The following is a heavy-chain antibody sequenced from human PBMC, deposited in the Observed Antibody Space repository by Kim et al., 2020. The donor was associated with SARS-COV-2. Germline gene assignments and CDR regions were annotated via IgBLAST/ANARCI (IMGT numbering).Heavy chain of an antibody. J-gene: IGHJ5*02. V-gene: IGHV1-18*01. Sequence: AQKLQGRVTMTTDTSTSTAYMELRSLRSDDTAVYYCAGDSSSWYNWFDPWGQGTLVTVSS. CDR3: AGDSSSWYNWFDP. D-gene: IGHD6-13*01.